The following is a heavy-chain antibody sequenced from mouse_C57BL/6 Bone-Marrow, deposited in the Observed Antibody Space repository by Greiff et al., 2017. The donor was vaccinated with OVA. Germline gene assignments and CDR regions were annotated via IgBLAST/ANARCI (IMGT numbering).Heavy chain of an antibody. Sequence: QVHVKQSGPELVKPGASVKISCKASGYTFTDYYINWVKQRPGQGLEWIGWIFPGSGSTYYNEKFKGKATLTVDKSSSTAYMLLSSLTSEDSAVYFCARIPSYYYGSSYWYFDVWGTGTTVTVSS. CDR2: IFPGSGST. J-gene: IGHJ1*03. V-gene: IGHV1-75*01. CDR3: ARIPSYYYGSSYWYFDV. CDR1: GYTFTDYY. D-gene: IGHD1-1*01.